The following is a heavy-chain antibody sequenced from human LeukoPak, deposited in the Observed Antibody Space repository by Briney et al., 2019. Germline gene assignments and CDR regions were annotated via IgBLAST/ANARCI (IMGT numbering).Heavy chain of an antibody. V-gene: IGHV4-30-2*01. CDR2: IYHSGST. CDR1: GGSISSGGYS. D-gene: IGHD4-17*01. CDR3: ASTVTPDVDAFDI. J-gene: IGHJ3*02. Sequence: PSETLSLTCAVSGGSISSGGYSWSWIRQPPGKGLEWIGYIYHSGSTYYNPSLKSRVTISVDRSKNQFSLKLSSVTAADTAVYYCASTVTPDVDAFDIWGQGTMVTVSS.